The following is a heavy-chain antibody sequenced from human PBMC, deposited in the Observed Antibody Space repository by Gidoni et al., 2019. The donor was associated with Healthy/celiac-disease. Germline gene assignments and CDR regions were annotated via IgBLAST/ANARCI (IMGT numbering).Heavy chain of an antibody. J-gene: IGHJ4*02. Sequence: QVQLVESGGDVVQPGRSLRLSCAAAGFTFSSYGMHWVRQAPGKGLEWVAVISYDGSNKYYADSVKCRFTISRDNSKNTLYLQMNSLRAADTAVYYCAKGGYAFDYWGQGTLVTVSS. CDR2: ISYDGSNK. D-gene: IGHD3-16*01. CDR1: GFTFSSYG. CDR3: AKGGYAFDY. V-gene: IGHV3-30*18.